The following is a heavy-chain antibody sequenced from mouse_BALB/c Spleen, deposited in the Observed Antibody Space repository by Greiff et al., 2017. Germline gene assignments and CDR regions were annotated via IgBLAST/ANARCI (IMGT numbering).Heavy chain of an antibody. CDR2: ISSGGST. Sequence: EVKLVGSGGGLVKPGGSLKLSCAASGFTFSSYAMSWVRQTPEKRLEWVASISSGGSTYYPDSVKGRFTISRDNARNILYLQMSSLRSEDTAMYYCARGDYAWYFDVWGAGTTVTVSS. CDR1: GFTFSSYA. D-gene: IGHD2-4*01. CDR3: ARGDYAWYFDV. V-gene: IGHV5-6-5*01. J-gene: IGHJ1*01.